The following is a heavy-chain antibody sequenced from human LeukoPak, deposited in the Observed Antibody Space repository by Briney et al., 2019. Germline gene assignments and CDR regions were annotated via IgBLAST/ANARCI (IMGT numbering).Heavy chain of an antibody. V-gene: IGHV4-34*01. CDR2: INHSGST. D-gene: IGHD3-3*01. J-gene: IGHJ4*02. Sequence: SETLSLTCAVYGGSFSGYYWSWIRQPPGKGLEWIGEINHSGSTNYNPSLKSRVTISVDTSKNQSSLKLSSVTAADTAVYYCARALGGSGYPALDNWGQGTLVTVSS. CDR3: ARALGGSGYPALDN. CDR1: GGSFSGYY.